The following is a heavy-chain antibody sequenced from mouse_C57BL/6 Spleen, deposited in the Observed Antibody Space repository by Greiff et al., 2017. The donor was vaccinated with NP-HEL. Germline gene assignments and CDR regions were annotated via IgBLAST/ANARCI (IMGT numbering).Heavy chain of an antibody. V-gene: IGHV1-55*01. CDR3: ARDDGDGGFDD. CDR1: GYTFTSYW. CDR2: IYPGSGST. Sequence: QVQLKESGAELVKPGASVKMSCKASGYTFTSYWITWVKQRPGQGLEWIGDIYPGSGSTNYNEKFKSKATLTVDTSSSTAYMQLSSLTSEDSAVYYCARDDGDGGFDDWGKGTTLTVSS. D-gene: IGHD2-13*01. J-gene: IGHJ2*01.